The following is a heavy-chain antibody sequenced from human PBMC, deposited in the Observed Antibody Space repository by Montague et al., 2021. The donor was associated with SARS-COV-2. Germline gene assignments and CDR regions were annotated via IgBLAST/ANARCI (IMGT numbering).Heavy chain of an antibody. V-gene: IGHV4-59*01. D-gene: IGHD1-26*01. CDR1: GGSISSYY. CDR2: IYYSGST. J-gene: IGHJ4*02. CDR3: ASGGQSSLLERPLDY. Sequence: SETLSLTCTVSGGSISSYYWSWIRQPPGKGLEWIGYIYYSGSTNYNPALKSRVTISVDTSKNQFSLKRSSVTAADTAVYYCASGGQSSLLERPLDYWGQGTLVPVSS.